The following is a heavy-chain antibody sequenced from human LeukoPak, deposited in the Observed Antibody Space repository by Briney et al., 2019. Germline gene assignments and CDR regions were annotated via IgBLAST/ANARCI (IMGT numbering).Heavy chain of an antibody. CDR1: GFTFSSYW. CDR2: INSDGSST. Sequence: GGSLRLSCAASGFTFSSYWMHWVRQAPGKGLVWVSRINSDGSSTSYVDFVKGRFTISRDNAKNTLYLQMNSLRAEDTAVYYCAKGGGDYGPARPFDYWGQGTLVTVFS. V-gene: IGHV3-74*01. CDR3: AKGGGDYGPARPFDY. D-gene: IGHD4-17*01. J-gene: IGHJ4*02.